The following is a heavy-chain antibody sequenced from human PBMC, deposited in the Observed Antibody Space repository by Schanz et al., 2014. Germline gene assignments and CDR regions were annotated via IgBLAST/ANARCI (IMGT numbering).Heavy chain of an antibody. Sequence: QVQLVESGGGVVQPGRSLRLSCAASGFTFSSYAMHWVRQAPGKGPEWVAAMSYDGSIKYYGDSVKGRFTISRDNSKNTLYLHMNTLRSEDTAVYYCARPRFDYGEVDYWGQGTLVTVSS. J-gene: IGHJ4*02. D-gene: IGHD4-17*01. CDR1: GFTFSSYA. V-gene: IGHV3-30*04. CDR3: ARPRFDYGEVDY. CDR2: MSYDGSIK.